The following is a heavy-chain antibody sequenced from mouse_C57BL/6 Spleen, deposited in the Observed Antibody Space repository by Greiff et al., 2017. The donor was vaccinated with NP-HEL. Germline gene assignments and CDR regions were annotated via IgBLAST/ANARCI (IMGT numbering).Heavy chain of an antibody. Sequence: QVQLQQSGAELVRPGASVTLSCKASGYTFTDYEMHWVKQTPVHGLEWIGAIDPETGGTAYNQKFKGKAILTADKSSSTAYMELRSLTSEDSAVYYCTRRKPGREGDYWGQGTTLTVSS. V-gene: IGHV1-15*01. CDR1: GYTFTDYE. CDR3: TRRKPGREGDY. J-gene: IGHJ2*01. CDR2: IDPETGGT. D-gene: IGHD4-1*01.